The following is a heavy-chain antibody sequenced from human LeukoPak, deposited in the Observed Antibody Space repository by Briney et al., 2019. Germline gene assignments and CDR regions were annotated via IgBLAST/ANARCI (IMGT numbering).Heavy chain of an antibody. CDR2: INAVNGNT. J-gene: IGHJ3*02. Sequence: ASVKVSCKASGYTFTSYAMHWVRQAPGQRLEWMGWINAVNGNTKYSQKFQGRVTITRDTSASTAYMELSSLRSEDTAVYYCARDHTADNAFDIWGQGTMVTVSS. CDR1: GYTFTSYA. V-gene: IGHV1-3*01. CDR3: ARDHTADNAFDI. D-gene: IGHD5-18*01.